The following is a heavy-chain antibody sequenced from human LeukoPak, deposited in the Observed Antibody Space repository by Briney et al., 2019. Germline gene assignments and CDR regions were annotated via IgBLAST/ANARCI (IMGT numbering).Heavy chain of an antibody. CDR3: ARARGEYCSSTSCYNWFDP. CDR1: GASISSSSYY. D-gene: IGHD2-2*01. J-gene: IGHJ5*02. Sequence: PSETLSLACTVSGASISSSSYYWGWIRQPPGKGLEWIGSIYYSGSTYYNPSLKSRVTISVGTSKNQFSLKLSSVTAADTAVYYCARARGEYCSSTSCYNWFDPWGQGTLVTVSS. CDR2: IYYSGST. V-gene: IGHV4-39*01.